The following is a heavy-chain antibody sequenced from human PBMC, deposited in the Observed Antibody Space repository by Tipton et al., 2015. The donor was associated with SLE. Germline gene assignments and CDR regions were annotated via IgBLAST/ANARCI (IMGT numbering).Heavy chain of an antibody. J-gene: IGHJ6*03. V-gene: IGHV4-59*01. CDR1: GDSFSGYY. Sequence: TLSLTCTVSGDSFSGYYYNWIRQPPGKGLEWIGYIYHSGSTNYKPSLQSRVTISVDSSKNQFSLKLTSVTAADTAVYYCARALGQGLYYFYYMDVWGKGTSVTVSS. CDR2: IYHSGST. D-gene: IGHD3-10*01. CDR3: ARALGQGLYYFYYMDV.